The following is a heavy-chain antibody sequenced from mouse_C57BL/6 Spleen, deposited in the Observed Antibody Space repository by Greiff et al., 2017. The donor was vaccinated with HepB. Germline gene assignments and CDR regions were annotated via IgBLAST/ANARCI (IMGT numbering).Heavy chain of an antibody. V-gene: IGHV5-4*03. D-gene: IGHD2-1*01. Sequence: EVKLMESGGGLVKPGGSLKLSCAASGFTFSSYAMSWVRQTPEKRLEWVATISDGGSYTYYPDNVKGRFTISRDNAKNNLYLQMSHLKSEDTAMYYCARGVYFAYWGQGTLVTVSA. CDR1: GFTFSSYA. J-gene: IGHJ3*01. CDR3: ARGVYFAY. CDR2: ISDGGSYT.